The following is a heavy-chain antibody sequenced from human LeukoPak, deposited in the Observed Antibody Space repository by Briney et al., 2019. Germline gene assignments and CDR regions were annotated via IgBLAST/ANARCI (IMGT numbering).Heavy chain of an antibody. CDR3: ARDRRVTTVTTEGAFDI. CDR2: IIPIFGTA. J-gene: IGHJ3*02. D-gene: IGHD4-17*01. V-gene: IGHV1-69*13. CDR1: GGTFSSYA. Sequence: SVKVSCKASGGTFSSYAISWVRQAPGQGLEWMGGIIPIFGTANYAQKFQGRVTITADESTSTAYMELSSLRSEDTAVYYCARDRRVTTVTTEGAFDIWGQGTMVTVSS.